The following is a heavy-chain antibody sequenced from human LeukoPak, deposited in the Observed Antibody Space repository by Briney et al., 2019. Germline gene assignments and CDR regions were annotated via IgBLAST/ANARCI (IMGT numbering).Heavy chain of an antibody. CDR2: FDPEDGET. CDR1: EYTFTSYD. V-gene: IGHV1-24*01. CDR3: ATVNPPRNDYYFDY. Sequence: ASVKVSCKASEYTFTSYDINWVRQATGQGLEWMGGFDPEDGETIYAQKFQGRVTMTEDTSTDTAYMELSSLRSEDTAVYYCATVNPPRNDYYFDYWGQGTLVTVSS. D-gene: IGHD1-1*01. J-gene: IGHJ4*02.